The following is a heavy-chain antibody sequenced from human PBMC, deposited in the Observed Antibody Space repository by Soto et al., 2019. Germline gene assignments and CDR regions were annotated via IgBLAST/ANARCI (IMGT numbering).Heavy chain of an antibody. CDR3: ARHHVRGRTIAGAAEF. V-gene: IGHV4-34*01. D-gene: IGHD1-26*01. Sequence: QVQLQQWGAGLLKPSETLSLTCAVYGKSLSGYYWSWIRQPPGKALEWIGEINHSGNINYNPSLKSRVTISVDTSKNQLFLNLSSVTAADTAMYYCARHHVRGRTIAGAAEFWGQGTLVTVSS. CDR2: INHSGNI. J-gene: IGHJ4*02. CDR1: GKSLSGYY.